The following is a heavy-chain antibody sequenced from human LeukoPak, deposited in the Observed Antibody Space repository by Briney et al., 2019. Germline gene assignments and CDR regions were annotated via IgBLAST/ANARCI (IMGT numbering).Heavy chain of an antibody. Sequence: SETLSLTCTVSGDSISSSNSYWGWIRQPPGKGLEWIGSIYYSGNTYYNASLKSRVTISVDTSKNQFSLKLSSVTAADTAVYYCARSKLVYLAQLRPGFDYWGQGTLVTVSS. V-gene: IGHV4-39*07. CDR2: IYYSGNT. CDR1: GDSISSSNSY. D-gene: IGHD1-20*01. J-gene: IGHJ4*02. CDR3: ARSKLVYLAQLRPGFDY.